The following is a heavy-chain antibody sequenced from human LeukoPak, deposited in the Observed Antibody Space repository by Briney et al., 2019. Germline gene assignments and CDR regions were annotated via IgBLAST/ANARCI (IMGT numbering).Heavy chain of an antibody. J-gene: IGHJ4*02. V-gene: IGHV3-30*02. Sequence: GRSLRLSCAASGITFSRYGMHWVRQAPGKGLEWVTFIRYDGSIKYYADSVKGRFTISRDNSKNTLYLQMNSLRAEDTAVYYCARGRGLVGATGTLDYWGQGTLVTVSS. CDR3: ARGRGLVGATGTLDY. CDR2: IRYDGSIK. D-gene: IGHD1-26*01. CDR1: GITFSRYG.